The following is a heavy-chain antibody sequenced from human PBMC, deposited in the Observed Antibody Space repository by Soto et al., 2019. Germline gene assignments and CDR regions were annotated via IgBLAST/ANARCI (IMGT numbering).Heavy chain of an antibody. CDR1: GGSISSYY. D-gene: IGHD6-13*01. V-gene: IGHV4-4*07. CDR3: ARGAAAGADYGMDV. J-gene: IGHJ6*02. Sequence: PSETLSLTCTVSGGSISSYYWSWIRQPAGKGLEWIGRIYTSGGTNYNPSLESRVTMSVDTSKKQFSLKLSSVIAADTAVYYCARGAAAGADYGMDVWGRGTKVTVSS. CDR2: IYTSGGT.